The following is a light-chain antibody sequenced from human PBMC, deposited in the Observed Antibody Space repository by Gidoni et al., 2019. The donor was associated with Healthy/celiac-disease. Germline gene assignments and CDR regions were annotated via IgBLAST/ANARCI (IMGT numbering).Light chain of an antibody. CDR3: QQSYSTPVT. CDR1: QSISSY. J-gene: IGKJ5*01. CDR2: AAS. V-gene: IGKV1-39*01. Sequence: DIQMTPSPSSLSASVGDRGTITSRASQSISSYLNWYQQKPGKAPKPLIYAASSLQSGVPSRFSGSGSGTDFTLTISSLQPEDFATYYCQQSYSTPVTFGQGTRLEIK.